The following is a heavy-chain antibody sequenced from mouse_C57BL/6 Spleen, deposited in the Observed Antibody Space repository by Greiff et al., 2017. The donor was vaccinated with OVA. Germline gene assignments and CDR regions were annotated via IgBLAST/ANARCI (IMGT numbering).Heavy chain of an antibody. J-gene: IGHJ3*01. CDR2: ISDSGST. V-gene: IGHV3-1*01. CDR3: ARGNSWFAY. D-gene: IGHD2-1*01. Sequence: EVKLMESGPGMVKPSQSLSLTCTVTGYSITSGYDWHWIRHLPGNKLEWMGYISDSGSTNYNPSLKSRISITHDTSKNHFFLKLNSVTTEDTATYYCARGNSWFAYWGQGTLVTVSA. CDR1: GYSITSGYD.